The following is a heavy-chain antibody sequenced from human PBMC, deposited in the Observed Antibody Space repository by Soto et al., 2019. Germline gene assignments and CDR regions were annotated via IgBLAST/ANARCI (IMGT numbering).Heavy chain of an antibody. Sequence: ASVKVSCKVSGYTLTELSMHWVRQAPGKGLEWMGGFDPEDGETIYAQKFQGRVTMTEDTSTDTAYMELSSLRSEDTAVYYCAALGSVSYSLVPWRQGTLVTVSS. V-gene: IGHV1-24*01. CDR2: FDPEDGET. D-gene: IGHD1-26*01. CDR1: GYTLTELS. CDR3: AALGSVSYSLVP. J-gene: IGHJ5*02.